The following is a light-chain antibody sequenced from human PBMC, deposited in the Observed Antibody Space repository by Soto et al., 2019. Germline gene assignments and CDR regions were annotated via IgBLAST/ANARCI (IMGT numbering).Light chain of an antibody. V-gene: IGLV1-44*01. CDR3: AAWDESLNVVV. CDR1: SSNIGSNT. Sequence: QSVLTQPPSASVTPGQRVTISCSGSSSNIGSNTVNWYQQLPGTAPKLLIYNNNQRPSGVPDRFSASKSGTSASLAISGLQSEDEADYDCAAWDESLNVVVFGGGTQLTVL. J-gene: IGLJ2*01. CDR2: NNN.